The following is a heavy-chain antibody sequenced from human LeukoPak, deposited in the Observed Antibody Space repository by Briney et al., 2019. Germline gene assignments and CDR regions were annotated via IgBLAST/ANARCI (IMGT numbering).Heavy chain of an antibody. Sequence: SETLSLTCTVSGGSISSYYWSWIRQPPGKGLEGIGYIYYSGSTNYNPSLKSRVTISVDTSKNQFSLKLSSVTAADTAVYYCAREAVAGTGWFDPWGQGTLVTVSS. J-gene: IGHJ5*02. CDR1: GGSISSYY. CDR3: AREAVAGTGWFDP. V-gene: IGHV4-59*01. CDR2: IYYSGST. D-gene: IGHD6-19*01.